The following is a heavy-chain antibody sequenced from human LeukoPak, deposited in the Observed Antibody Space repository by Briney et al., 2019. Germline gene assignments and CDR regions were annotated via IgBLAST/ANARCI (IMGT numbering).Heavy chain of an antibody. V-gene: IGHV1-46*01. Sequence: ASVKVSCKASGYTFTSYYLHWVRQAPGQGLGWMGIINPSSGSTSYAQKFQGRVTMTRDMSTSTVYMELSSLRSEDTAVYYCARDSPVEMATIGIWGQGTLVTVPS. D-gene: IGHD5-24*01. CDR1: GYTFTSYY. CDR2: INPSSGST. J-gene: IGHJ4*02. CDR3: ARDSPVEMATIGI.